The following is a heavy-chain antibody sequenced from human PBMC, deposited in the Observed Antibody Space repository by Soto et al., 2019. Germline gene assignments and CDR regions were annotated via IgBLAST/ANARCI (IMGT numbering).Heavy chain of an antibody. CDR1: GYSFTSYG. V-gene: IGHV1-18*01. CDR3: ARVEGRSSHSYFYYGMDV. J-gene: IGHJ6*02. D-gene: IGHD6-13*01. Sequence: ASVKVSCKASGYSFTSYGISWVRQAPGQGLEWMGWISAYNGNTNYAQKLQGRVTMTRDTSTSTAYMELRSLRSDETAVYYCARVEGRSSHSYFYYGMDVWGQGTTVTVSS. CDR2: ISAYNGNT.